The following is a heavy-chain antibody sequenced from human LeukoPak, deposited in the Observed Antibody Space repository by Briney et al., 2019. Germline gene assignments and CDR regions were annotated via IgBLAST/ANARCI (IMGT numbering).Heavy chain of an antibody. J-gene: IGHJ4*02. V-gene: IGHV1-2*02. CDR2: INPNSGGT. CDR3: ARGRYSSSWFIDY. D-gene: IGHD6-13*01. Sequence: ASVKVSCKASGYTFTGYYMHWVRQAPGQGLEWMGWINPNSGGTNYAQKFQGRVTMTRDTSISTAYMELSRLRSDDTAVYYWARGRYSSSWFIDYWGQGTLVTVSS. CDR1: GYTFTGYY.